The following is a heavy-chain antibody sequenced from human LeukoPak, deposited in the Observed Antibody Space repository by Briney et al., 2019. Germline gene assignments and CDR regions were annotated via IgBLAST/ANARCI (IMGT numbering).Heavy chain of an antibody. CDR3: TRGGLEAPCDV. V-gene: IGHV3-13*01. D-gene: IGHD5-24*01. Sequence: GGSLRLSCSASGFTFSNYDMHWVRQEKGKGLEWVSSIGTDGHTYYAPSVKGRFTISRENAKNSLYLQMNSLVAGDTAIYYCTRGGLEAPCDVWGQGTMVAVSS. CDR1: GFTFSNYD. CDR2: IGTDGHT. J-gene: IGHJ3*01.